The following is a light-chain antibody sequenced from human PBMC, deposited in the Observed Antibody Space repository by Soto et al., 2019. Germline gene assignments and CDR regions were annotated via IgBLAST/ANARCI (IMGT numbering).Light chain of an antibody. Sequence: QSVLTQPRSVSGSPGPSVTISCTGSSSDIGAYNYVSWYQQHPGKAPKLMIYDVTKRPSGVPDRFSGSKSGNTASLTISGLQADDEADYYCCSYAGSYIFVFGGGTKLTVL. J-gene: IGLJ2*01. V-gene: IGLV2-11*01. CDR3: CSYAGSYIFV. CDR1: SSDIGAYNY. CDR2: DVT.